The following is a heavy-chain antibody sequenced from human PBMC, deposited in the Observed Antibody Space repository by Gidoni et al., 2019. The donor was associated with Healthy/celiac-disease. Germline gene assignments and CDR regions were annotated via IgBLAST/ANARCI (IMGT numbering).Heavy chain of an antibody. CDR1: GFPLTTSGMR. Sequence: QVTLKESGPALVKPTQTLTLTCTFSGFPLTTSGMRVNWIRQPPGKALEWLARIDWDDDTFYSTSLKTRLTISKDTSENQVVLTMANMDPVDTATYYCARATWGLAFDFWGQGTIVTVSS. D-gene: IGHD7-27*01. V-gene: IGHV2-70*04. CDR3: ARATWGLAFDF. J-gene: IGHJ3*01. CDR2: IDWDDDT.